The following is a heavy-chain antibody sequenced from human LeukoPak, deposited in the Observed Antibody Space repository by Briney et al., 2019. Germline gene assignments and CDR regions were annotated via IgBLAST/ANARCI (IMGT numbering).Heavy chain of an antibody. V-gene: IGHV3-23*01. D-gene: IGHD1-26*01. CDR1: GFTFSSYW. J-gene: IGHJ4*02. CDR2: ISGSGGKT. CDR3: AKEYSGSFSPFPSYFDY. Sequence: PGGSLRLSCAASGFTFSSYWMSWVRQAPGKGLEWVSGISGSGGKTYYADSVKGRFTIFRDNSKNRLYLQMNSLRAEDTAVYYCAKEYSGSFSPFPSYFDYWGQGALVTVSS.